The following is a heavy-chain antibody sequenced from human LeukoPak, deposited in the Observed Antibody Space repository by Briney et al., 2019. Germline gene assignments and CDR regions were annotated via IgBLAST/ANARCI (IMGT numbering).Heavy chain of an antibody. Sequence: PGGSLRLSCAASGFTFSSYSMNWVRQAPGKGLEWVSSISSSSSYIYYADSVKGRFTISRDNSKNTLYLQMNSLRAEDTAVYYCAKEGGYSYGYGREFDYWGQGTLVTVSS. CDR2: ISSSSSYI. CDR3: AKEGGYSYGYGREFDY. CDR1: GFTFSSYS. D-gene: IGHD5-18*01. V-gene: IGHV3-21*04. J-gene: IGHJ4*02.